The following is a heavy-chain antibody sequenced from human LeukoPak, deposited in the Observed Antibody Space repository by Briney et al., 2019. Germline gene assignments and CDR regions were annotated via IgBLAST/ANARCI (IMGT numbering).Heavy chain of an antibody. CDR1: GASISSYY. CDR2: FYASGTT. Sequence: SETLSLTCTVSGASISSYYWSWIRQPAGRGLEWIGRFYASGTTNTSPSLKSRVTMSVDTSKNQFSLKLSSVTAADTAVYYCAKDSSTWGNLAGHFDSWGQGTLVTVS. CDR3: AKDSSTWGNLAGHFDS. J-gene: IGHJ4*02. V-gene: IGHV4-4*07. D-gene: IGHD6-13*01.